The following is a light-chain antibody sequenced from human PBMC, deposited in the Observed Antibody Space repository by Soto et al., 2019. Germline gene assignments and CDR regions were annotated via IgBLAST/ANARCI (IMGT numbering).Light chain of an antibody. J-gene: IGKJ1*01. CDR3: QQYNSYPWT. V-gene: IGKV1-5*01. CDR2: DAS. CDR1: QSISSW. Sequence: DIQMTQSPSTLSASVGDRVTITCRASQSISSWLAWYQQKPGKAPKLLNYDASSLESGVPSRFSGSGSGTEFTLTISSPQPDDFATYYCQQYNSYPWTFGQGTKVEIK.